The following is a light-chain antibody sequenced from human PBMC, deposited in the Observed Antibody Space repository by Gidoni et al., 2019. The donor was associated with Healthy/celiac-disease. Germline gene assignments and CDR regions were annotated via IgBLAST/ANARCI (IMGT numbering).Light chain of an antibody. Sequence: AFRMTQSPSSFSASTGDRVTITCRASQGISSYLACYQQNPGKAPKLLIYAASTLQSGVPSRFSGSGSGTDVTLTISCMQSEDFATYYCQQYYSYPPWTFGQGTKVEIK. V-gene: IGKV1-8*01. CDR3: QQYYSYPPWT. CDR2: AAS. J-gene: IGKJ1*01. CDR1: QGISSY.